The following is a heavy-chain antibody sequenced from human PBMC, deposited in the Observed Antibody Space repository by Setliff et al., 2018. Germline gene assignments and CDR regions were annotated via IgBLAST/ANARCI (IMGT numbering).Heavy chain of an antibody. Sequence: SETLSLTCNVSGVSIANTASYWSWIRQPAGKTLEWIGQVYVGGNTYYNASLKGRLTISVDTAQNQFSLRLTSVTAADTAVYYCARTGTYRYFDYWGQGALVTVSS. CDR1: GVSIANTASY. J-gene: IGHJ4*02. V-gene: IGHV4-61*09. CDR2: VYVGGNT. CDR3: ARTGTYRYFDY. D-gene: IGHD1-1*01.